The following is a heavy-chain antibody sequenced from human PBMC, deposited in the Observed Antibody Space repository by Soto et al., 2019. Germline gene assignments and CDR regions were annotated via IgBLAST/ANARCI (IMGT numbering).Heavy chain of an antibody. V-gene: IGHV4-34*01. Sequence: QVHLQQWGAGPLRPLETLSLTCGVSGGSFSGYYWAWIRQSPGKGLEWIGEINDRGSINYNPSLKSRVSISVDPSKNHYSLNLRSVTAADTAVYYCARESHDILTGPPWVWYFDLWGRGTLVTVSS. CDR1: GGSFSGYY. CDR3: ARESHDILTGPPWVWYFDL. CDR2: INDRGSI. D-gene: IGHD3-9*01. J-gene: IGHJ2*01.